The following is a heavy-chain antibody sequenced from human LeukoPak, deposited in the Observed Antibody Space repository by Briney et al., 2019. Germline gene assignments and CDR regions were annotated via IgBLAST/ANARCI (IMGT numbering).Heavy chain of an antibody. V-gene: IGHV3-43*02. D-gene: IGHD2-8*01. CDR2: ISGDGGST. Sequence: PGGSLRLSCAASGFTFDDYAMHWVRQAPGKGLEWVSLISGDGGSTYYADSVKGRFTISRDNSKNSLYLQMNSLRTEDTALYYCAKDGYCTNGVCYPSEYFQHWGQGTLVTVPS. J-gene: IGHJ1*01. CDR1: GFTFDDYA. CDR3: AKDGYCTNGVCYPSEYFQH.